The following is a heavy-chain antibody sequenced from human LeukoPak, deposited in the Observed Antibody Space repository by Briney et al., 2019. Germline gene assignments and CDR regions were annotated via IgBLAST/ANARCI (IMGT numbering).Heavy chain of an antibody. CDR3: ARRLGGYEYYFDY. Sequence: GASVKVSCKASGYTFTGFCIHWVRQAPGQGLEWMGGIIPIFGTANYAQKFQGRVTITADESTSTAYMELSSLRSEDTAVYYCARRLGGYEYYFDYWGQGTLVTVSS. J-gene: IGHJ4*02. V-gene: IGHV1-69*13. CDR1: GYTFTGFC. D-gene: IGHD5-12*01. CDR2: IIPIFGTA.